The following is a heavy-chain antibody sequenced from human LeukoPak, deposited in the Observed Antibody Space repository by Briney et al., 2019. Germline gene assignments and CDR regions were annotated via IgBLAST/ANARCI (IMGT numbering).Heavy chain of an antibody. V-gene: IGHV3-30-3*01. CDR1: GFTFSSYA. CDR3: ARETVVVPAAISNFDY. CDR2: ISYDGSNK. Sequence: GRSLRLSCAASGFTFSSYAMHWVRQAPGKGLEWVAVISYDGSNKYYADSVKGRFTISRDNSKNTLYLQMNSLRAEDTAVYYCARETVVVPAAISNFDYWGQGTLVTVSS. J-gene: IGHJ4*02. D-gene: IGHD2-2*02.